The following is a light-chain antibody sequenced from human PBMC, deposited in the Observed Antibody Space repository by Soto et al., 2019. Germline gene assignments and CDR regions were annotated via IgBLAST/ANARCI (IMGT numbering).Light chain of an antibody. J-gene: IGLJ1*01. V-gene: IGLV2-14*01. CDR3: TSYTSSSTLDV. CDR2: EVS. CDR1: SSDVGGYNY. Sequence: QSVLPQXASVSGSPGQSITISCTGTSSDVGGYNYVSWYQQHPGKAPKLMIYEVSNRPLGVSNRFSGSTSGNTASLTISGLQAEDEADYYCTSYTSSSTLDVFGTGTKVTVL.